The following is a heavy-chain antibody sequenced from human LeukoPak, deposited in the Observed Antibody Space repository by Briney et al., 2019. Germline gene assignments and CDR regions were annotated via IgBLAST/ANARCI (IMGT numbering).Heavy chain of an antibody. J-gene: IGHJ4*02. CDR2: IYFSGNT. CDR3: ARHLWSEYHKFDY. D-gene: IGHD3-3*01. Sequence: SETLSLTCTVSSGSIDNYYLSWIRQPPGKGLEWIGHIYFSGNTNYNPSLKSPVTISVDRSKNQFSLKLGSVTAADTAVYYCARHLWSEYHKFDYWGQGILVIVSS. V-gene: IGHV4-59*01. CDR1: SGSIDNYY.